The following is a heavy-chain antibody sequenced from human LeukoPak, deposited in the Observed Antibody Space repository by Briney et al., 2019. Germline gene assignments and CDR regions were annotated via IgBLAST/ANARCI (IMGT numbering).Heavy chain of an antibody. CDR3: ARGTRVVGY. Sequence: PGGSLRLSCAASGFTFSSYEMNWVRQAPGKGLEWVSYISSSGNTIYYADSVKGRFTISRDNAKNSLYLQMNSLRAEDTAVYYCARGTRVVGYWGQGTLVTVSS. CDR1: GFTFSSYE. V-gene: IGHV3-48*03. D-gene: IGHD1/OR15-1a*01. CDR2: ISSSGNTI. J-gene: IGHJ4*02.